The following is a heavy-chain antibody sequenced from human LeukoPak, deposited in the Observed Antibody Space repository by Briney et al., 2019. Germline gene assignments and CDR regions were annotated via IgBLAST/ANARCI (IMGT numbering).Heavy chain of an antibody. D-gene: IGHD5-18*01. CDR3: ARDRGGGYSYGYSYRFDY. CDR2: ISYDGSNK. V-gene: IGHV3-30*04. Sequence: GGSLRLSCAASGFTFSSYAMHWVRQAPGKGLEWVAVISYDGSNKYYADSVKDRFTISRDNSKNTLYLQMNSLRAEDTAVYYCARDRGGGYSYGYSYRFDYWGQGTLVTVSS. CDR1: GFTFSSYA. J-gene: IGHJ4*02.